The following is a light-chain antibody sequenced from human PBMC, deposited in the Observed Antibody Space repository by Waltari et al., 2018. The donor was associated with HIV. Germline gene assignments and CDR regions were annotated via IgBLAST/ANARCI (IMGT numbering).Light chain of an antibody. V-gene: IGLV1-47*01. J-gene: IGLJ3*02. CDR1: SSNFGSNY. Sequence: QSVLTQPPSASGTPGQRVTISCFGSSSNFGSNYVHWYQQLPGTAPKLLIYRNNQRPSGVPDRFSASKSGTSASLAISGLRSDDEADYYCASWDARLSGWVFGGGTKLTVL. CDR2: RNN. CDR3: ASWDARLSGWV.